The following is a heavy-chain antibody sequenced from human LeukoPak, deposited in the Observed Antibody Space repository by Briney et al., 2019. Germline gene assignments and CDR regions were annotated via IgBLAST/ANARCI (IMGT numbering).Heavy chain of an antibody. Sequence: GASVKVSCKASGYPFTGYYMHWVRQAPGQGLEWMGWINPNSGGTNYAQKFQGRVTMTRDTSISTAYMELSRLRSDDTAVYYCARDDDYGGNPTLGYWGQGTLVTVSS. J-gene: IGHJ4*02. CDR1: GYPFTGYY. D-gene: IGHD4-23*01. V-gene: IGHV1-2*02. CDR2: INPNSGGT. CDR3: ARDDDYGGNPTLGY.